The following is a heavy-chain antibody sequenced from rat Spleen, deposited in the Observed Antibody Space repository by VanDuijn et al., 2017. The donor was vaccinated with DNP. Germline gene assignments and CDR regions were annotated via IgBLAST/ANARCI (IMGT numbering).Heavy chain of an antibody. Sequence: EVQLQESGPGLVKPSQSLSLTCSFTGYSITSNYWAWIRKFPGHKMEWMGYISYSGSTRYHPSLKRRISITRDTSRNQFLLQLNSVTTEDTATYYCASGRAGIWFAYWGQGALVTVSS. CDR2: ISYSGST. CDR1: GYSITSNY. V-gene: IGHV3-1*01. D-gene: IGHD4-2*01. J-gene: IGHJ3*01. CDR3: ASGRAGIWFAY.